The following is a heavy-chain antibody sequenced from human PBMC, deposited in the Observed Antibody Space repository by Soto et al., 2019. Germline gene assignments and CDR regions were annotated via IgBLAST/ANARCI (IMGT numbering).Heavy chain of an antibody. D-gene: IGHD1-26*01. CDR2: IYTSGST. J-gene: IGHJ4*02. CDR3: ARTVGAAYYFDF. V-gene: IGHV4-4*07. CDR1: GDSMTKYY. Sequence: SETLSLTCNVSGDSMTKYYWSLIRQPAGKGLEWIGRIYTSGSTNYNPSLKSRVTVSIDTSNNHFSLNLKSVTAADTAVYYCARTVGAAYYFDFWGQGALVTVSS.